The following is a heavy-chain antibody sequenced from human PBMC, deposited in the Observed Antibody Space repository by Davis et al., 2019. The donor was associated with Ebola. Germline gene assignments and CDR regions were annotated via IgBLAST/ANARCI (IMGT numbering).Heavy chain of an antibody. Sequence: MPSETLSLTCAVYGGSFSGYYWGWIRQPPGKGLEWIGSIYYSGSTYYNPSLKSRVTISVDTSKNQFSLKLSSVTAADTAVYYCARHSLTYYYGSGSYTDWFDPWGQGTLVTVSS. CDR1: GGSFSGYY. D-gene: IGHD3-10*01. CDR2: IYYSGST. CDR3: ARHSLTYYYGSGSYTDWFDP. V-gene: IGHV4-39*01. J-gene: IGHJ5*02.